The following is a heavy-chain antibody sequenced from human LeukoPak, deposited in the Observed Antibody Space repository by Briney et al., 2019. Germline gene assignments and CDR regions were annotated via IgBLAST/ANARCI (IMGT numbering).Heavy chain of an antibody. CDR3: ARENWGTLDY. CDR1: GFTFKTYW. V-gene: IGHV3-7*01. CDR2: IKQNGEAN. D-gene: IGHD7-27*01. J-gene: IGHJ4*02. Sequence: GGSLRLSCVVSGFTFKTYWMAGVRQAPGKGLEWLANIKQNGEANQYEDSVMGRFTISRDNAENSLFLQMDSLRADDTAVYYCARENWGTLDYWGQGALVTVSS.